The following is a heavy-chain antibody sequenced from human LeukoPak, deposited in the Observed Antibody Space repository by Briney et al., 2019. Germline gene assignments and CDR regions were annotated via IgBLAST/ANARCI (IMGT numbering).Heavy chain of an antibody. D-gene: IGHD3-10*01. CDR2: ISSSSSYI. J-gene: IGHJ4*02. CDR1: GFTFSSYS. V-gene: IGHV3-21*01. Sequence: GGSLRLSCAASGFTFSSYSMNWVRQAPGKGLEWVSSISSSSSYIYYADSVKGRFTISRDNAKNSLYLQMNSLRAEDTAVYNCAPDHGSGSYPFDYWGQGTLVTVSS. CDR3: APDHGSGSYPFDY.